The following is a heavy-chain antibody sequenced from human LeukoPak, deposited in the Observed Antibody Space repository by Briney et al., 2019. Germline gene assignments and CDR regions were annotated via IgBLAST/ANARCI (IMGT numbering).Heavy chain of an antibody. CDR2: FYTSGST. J-gene: IGHJ4*02. CDR3: AGGPSYGDYVY. D-gene: IGHD4-17*01. Sequence: SETLSLPCTLSGDSMCSFYGSGLRQPAGKGLEWIGRFYTSGSTDYNPSLKSRVTMSVDTSKNQFSLKLSSVTAADTAVYYCAGGPSYGDYVYWGQGTLVTVSS. CDR1: GDSMCSFY. V-gene: IGHV4-4*07.